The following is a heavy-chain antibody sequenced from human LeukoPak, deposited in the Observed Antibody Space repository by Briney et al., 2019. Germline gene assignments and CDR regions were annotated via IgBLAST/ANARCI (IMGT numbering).Heavy chain of an antibody. CDR1: GGSISTFL. J-gene: IGHJ5*02. D-gene: IGHD2-2*01. CDR3: ARQNIVVVPAGGWFDP. V-gene: IGHV4-59*05. CDR2: VQGSGGT. Sequence: SETLSLTCTVSGGSISTFLWSWIRQPAGKRLEWIGLVQGSGGTDYNPSLESRVTISVDTSKNQFSLKLSSVTAADTAVYYCARQNIVVVPAGGWFDPWGQGTLVTVSS.